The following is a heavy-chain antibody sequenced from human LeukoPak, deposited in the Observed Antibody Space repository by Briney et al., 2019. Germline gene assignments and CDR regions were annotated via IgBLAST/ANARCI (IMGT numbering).Heavy chain of an antibody. J-gene: IGHJ5*02. CDR3: ARGMRDGYNKWFDP. CDR1: GGSISSVSYY. V-gene: IGHV4-61*02. Sequence: PSQTLSFTAPVSGGSISSVSYYWRWIRQPPGKGLEWIGRINTSGSSNYNPSLKSRVTISVDTSKNQFSLKLSSVTAADTAVYYCARGMRDGYNKWFDPWGQGTLVTVSS. D-gene: IGHD5-24*01. CDR2: INTSGSS.